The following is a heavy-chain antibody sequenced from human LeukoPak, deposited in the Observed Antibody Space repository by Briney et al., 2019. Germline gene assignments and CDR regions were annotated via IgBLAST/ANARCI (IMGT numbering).Heavy chain of an antibody. V-gene: IGHV4-39*07. D-gene: IGHD6-13*01. CDR1: GGSIRSSYYY. Sequence: PSESLSLTCTVSGGSIRSSYYYWTWIRQPPGKGLQWIGSIYYSENTYYNPSLKSRVTISVDRSKNQFSLKLSSVTAADTAVYYCASGRGARAATGDSYYYYGMDVWGQGTTVTVSS. J-gene: IGHJ6*02. CDR3: ASGRGARAATGDSYYYYGMDV. CDR2: IYYSENT.